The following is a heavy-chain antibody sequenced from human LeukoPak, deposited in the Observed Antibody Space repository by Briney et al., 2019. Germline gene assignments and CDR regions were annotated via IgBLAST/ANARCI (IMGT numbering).Heavy chain of an antibody. J-gene: IGHJ6*02. V-gene: IGHV4-61*02. CDR1: GGSISSGSYY. CDR3: AREVAVAGTDYYGMDV. CDR2: IYTSGST. Sequence: SQTLSLTCTVSGGSISSGSYYWSWIRQPARKGLEWIGRIYTSGSTNYNPSLKSRVTISVDTSKNQFSLKLSSVTAADTAVYYCAREVAVAGTDYYGMDVWGQGTTVTVSS. D-gene: IGHD6-19*01.